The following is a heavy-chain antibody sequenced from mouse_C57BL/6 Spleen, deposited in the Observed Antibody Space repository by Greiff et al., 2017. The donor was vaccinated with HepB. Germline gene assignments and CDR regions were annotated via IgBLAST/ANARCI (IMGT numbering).Heavy chain of an antibody. Sequence: QVHVKQSGAELARPGASVKMSCKASGYTFTSYTMHWVKQRPGQGLEWIGYINPSSGYTKYNQKFKDKATLTADKSSSTAYMQLSSLTSEDSAVYYCARGSYDYDADYFDYWGQGTTLTVSS. CDR2: INPSSGYT. D-gene: IGHD2-4*01. V-gene: IGHV1-4*01. J-gene: IGHJ2*01. CDR1: GYTFTSYT. CDR3: ARGSYDYDADYFDY.